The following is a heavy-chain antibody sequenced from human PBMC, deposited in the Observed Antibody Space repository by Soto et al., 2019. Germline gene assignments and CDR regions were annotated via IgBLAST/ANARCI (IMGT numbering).Heavy chain of an antibody. CDR1: GGTFSSYT. Sequence: SVKVSCKASGGTFSSYTISWVRQAPGQGLEWVGRIIPILGIANYAQKFQGRVTITADKSTSTAYMELSSLRSEDTAVYYCARGGSSSSGYTYWGQGTLVTVSS. J-gene: IGHJ4*02. V-gene: IGHV1-69*02. D-gene: IGHD5-12*01. CDR3: ARGGSSSSGYTY. CDR2: IIPILGIA.